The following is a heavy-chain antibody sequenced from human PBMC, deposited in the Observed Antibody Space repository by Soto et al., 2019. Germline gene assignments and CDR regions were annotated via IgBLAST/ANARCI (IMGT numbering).Heavy chain of an antibody. CDR1: GFTFSSYS. CDR3: ASSITIFGVGRLSWFDP. J-gene: IGHJ5*02. D-gene: IGHD3-3*01. CDR2: ISSSSSYI. Sequence: GGSLRLSCAASGFTFSSYSMNWVRQAPGKGLEWVSSISSSSSYIYYADSVKGRFTISRDNSKNTLYLQMNSLRAEDTAVYYCASSITIFGVGRLSWFDPWGQGTLVTVSS. V-gene: IGHV3-21*04.